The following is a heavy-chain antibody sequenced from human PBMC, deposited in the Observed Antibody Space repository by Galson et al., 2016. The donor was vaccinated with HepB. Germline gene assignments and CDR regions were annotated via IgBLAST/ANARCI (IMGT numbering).Heavy chain of an antibody. J-gene: IGHJ5*02. CDR3: ARVDYGSGWREGWFDP. Sequence: SLRLSCAASGLTFSDFYMRWIRRAPGKGLEWVSYISSSSSHTNYADSVKGRFTISRDNANNSLYLQMNSLRVEDTAVYYCARVDYGSGWREGWFDPWGQGTLVTVSS. CDR2: ISSSSSHT. V-gene: IGHV3-11*06. D-gene: IGHD6-19*01. CDR1: GLTFSDFY.